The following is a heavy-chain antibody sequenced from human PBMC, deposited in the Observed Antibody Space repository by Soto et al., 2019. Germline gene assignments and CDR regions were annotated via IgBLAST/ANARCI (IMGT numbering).Heavy chain of an antibody. Sequence: WGSLRLSCAASGFSFVNYEINLVRHAPWKCLEWVSYISLSGSTIYYADFVKGRFTISRDDAKNSLYLQMNSLRADDTAVYYCARESFSASPNFFDYWGQGTLVTVSS. CDR2: ISLSGSTI. CDR3: ARESFSASPNFFDY. V-gene: IGHV3-48*03. CDR1: GFSFVNYE. J-gene: IGHJ4*02. D-gene: IGHD3-3*02.